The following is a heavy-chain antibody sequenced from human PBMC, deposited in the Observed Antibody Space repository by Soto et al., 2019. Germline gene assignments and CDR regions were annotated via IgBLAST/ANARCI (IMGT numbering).Heavy chain of an antibody. D-gene: IGHD1-26*01. J-gene: IGHJ5*02. V-gene: IGHV4-30-4*01. CDR2: IYDSGSN. CDR1: GGSISSGDYY. CDR3: ARAARSGGACFDP. Sequence: QVQLQESGPGLVKPSQTLSLTCTVSGGSISSGDYYWSWIRQPPGKGLEWIGYIYDSGSNFYNPALKSRVSLPVDTYKSRFSQKVSSVTAADTAVYYCARAARSGGACFDPWGQGTLVTVSS.